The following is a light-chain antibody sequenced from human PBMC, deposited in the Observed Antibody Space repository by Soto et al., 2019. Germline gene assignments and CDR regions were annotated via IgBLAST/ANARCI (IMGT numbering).Light chain of an antibody. Sequence: QSALTQPASVSGSPGQSITISCTGTSSDVGGYNSVCWHQQHPGKAPKLMIYEVRNRPSGVSDRFSASKSGNTASLTISGLHADDEADYYCRSFTSSNTWVFGGGTKLTVL. CDR1: SSDVGGYNS. CDR2: EVR. V-gene: IGLV2-14*01. CDR3: RSFTSSNTWV. J-gene: IGLJ3*02.